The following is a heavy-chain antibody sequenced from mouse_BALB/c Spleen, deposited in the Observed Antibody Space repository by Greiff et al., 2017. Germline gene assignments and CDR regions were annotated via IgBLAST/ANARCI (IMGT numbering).Heavy chain of an antibody. Sequence: EVQRVESGGGLVQPGGSLKLSCAASGFTFSSYGMSWVRQTPDKRLELVATINSNGGSTYYPDSVKGRFTISRDNAKNTLYLQMSSLKSEDTAMYYCARAYGYDEDWYFDVWGAGTTVTVSS. CDR1: GFTFSSYG. J-gene: IGHJ1*01. D-gene: IGHD2-2*01. CDR2: INSNGGST. V-gene: IGHV5-6-3*01. CDR3: ARAYGYDEDWYFDV.